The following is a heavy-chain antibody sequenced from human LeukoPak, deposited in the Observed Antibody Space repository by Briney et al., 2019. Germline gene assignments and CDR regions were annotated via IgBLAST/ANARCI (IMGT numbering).Heavy chain of an antibody. CDR1: GFTVSSNY. Sequence: GGSLRLSCAASGFTVSSNYMSWVRQAPGKGLEWVSSISGSGDSTWYADSVKGRFTISRDNSKNTLSLQMNSLRAEDTALYHCARNNGMDVWGQGTTVIVSS. CDR2: ISGSGDST. V-gene: IGHV3-23*01. J-gene: IGHJ6*02. CDR3: ARNNGMDV.